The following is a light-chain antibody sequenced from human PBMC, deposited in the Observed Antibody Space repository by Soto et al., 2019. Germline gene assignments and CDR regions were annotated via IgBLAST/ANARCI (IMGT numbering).Light chain of an antibody. CDR3: QKYNSAPPWT. CDR2: AAS. J-gene: IGKJ1*01. CDR1: QGISNY. V-gene: IGKV1-27*01. Sequence: DIQMTQSPSSLSAPVGDRVTITCRASQGISNYLAWYQQKPGKVPKVLIYAASTLQSGVPSRFSGSGSGTDFTLTISSLQPEDVATYYCQKYNSAPPWTFGQGTKVDIK.